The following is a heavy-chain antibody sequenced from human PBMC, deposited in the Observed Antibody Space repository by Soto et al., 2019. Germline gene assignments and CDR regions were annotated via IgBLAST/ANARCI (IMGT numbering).Heavy chain of an antibody. Sequence: QVQLVQSGDEVKKPGSAVKVSCKASGGTFNNYAMNWVRQAPGQGLEWMGGIIPIFDSPTYAQKFQGRLTITVDDSTSTAYMELSSLRSEDTAVYYCARSIGSGGVIGGFDYWGQGALVTVSS. V-gene: IGHV1-69*01. D-gene: IGHD3-16*02. CDR1: GGTFNNYA. CDR3: ARSIGSGGVIGGFDY. CDR2: IIPIFDSP. J-gene: IGHJ4*02.